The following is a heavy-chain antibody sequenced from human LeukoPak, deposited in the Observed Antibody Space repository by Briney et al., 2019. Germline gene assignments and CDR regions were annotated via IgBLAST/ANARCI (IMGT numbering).Heavy chain of an antibody. CDR1: GGSFSGYY. V-gene: IGHV4-34*01. CDR3: ARGRSGNLYYDILTANYYYYYMDV. CDR2: INHSGST. J-gene: IGHJ6*03. Sequence: SETLSLTCAVYGGSFSGYYWSWIRRPPGKGLEWIGEINHSGSTNYNPPLKSRVTISVDTSKNQFSLKLSSVTAADTAVYYCARGRSGNLYYDILTANYYYYYMDVWGKGTTVTVSS. D-gene: IGHD3-9*01.